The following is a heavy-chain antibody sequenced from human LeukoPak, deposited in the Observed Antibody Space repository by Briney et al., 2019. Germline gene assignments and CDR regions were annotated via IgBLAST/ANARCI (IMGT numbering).Heavy chain of an antibody. CDR3: ARVPKGRYSSSWYVSPHFDY. Sequence: GASVKVSCKASGGTFSSYAISWVRQAPGQGLEWMGWISAYNGNTNYAQKLQGRVTMTTDTSTSTAYMELRSLRSDDTAVYYCARVPKGRYSSSWYVSPHFDYWGQGTLVTVSS. CDR2: ISAYNGNT. J-gene: IGHJ4*02. V-gene: IGHV1-18*01. CDR1: GGTFSSYA. D-gene: IGHD6-13*01.